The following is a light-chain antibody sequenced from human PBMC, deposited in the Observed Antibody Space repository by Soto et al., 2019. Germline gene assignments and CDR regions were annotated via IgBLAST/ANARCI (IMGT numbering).Light chain of an antibody. Sequence: SYELTQSPSVSVAPGQTARITCGGNNLGSKSVHWYQQKPGQAPVAVVYDDSDRPSGIPERFSGSNSGNKATLTISRVEAGDEADFYCQVWDSRSEHWVFGRGTKLTVL. V-gene: IGLV3-21*02. CDR3: QVWDSRSEHWV. CDR2: DDS. J-gene: IGLJ3*02. CDR1: NLGSKS.